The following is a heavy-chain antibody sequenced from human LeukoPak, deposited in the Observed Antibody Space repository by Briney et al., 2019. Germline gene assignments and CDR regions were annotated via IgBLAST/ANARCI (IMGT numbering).Heavy chain of an antibody. CDR2: INPNSGGT. Sequence: ASVKVSCKASGYTFTSYYMHWVRQAPGQGLEWMGWINPNSGGTNYAQKFQGRVTMTRDTSISTAYMELSRLRSDDTAVYYCARVDYYDSSGYSNYENSYFDYWGQGTLVTVSS. CDR1: GYTFTSYY. D-gene: IGHD3-22*01. J-gene: IGHJ4*02. CDR3: ARVDYYDSSGYSNYENSYFDY. V-gene: IGHV1-2*02.